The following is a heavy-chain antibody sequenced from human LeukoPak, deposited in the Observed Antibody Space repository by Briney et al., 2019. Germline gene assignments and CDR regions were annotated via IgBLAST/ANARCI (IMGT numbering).Heavy chain of an antibody. CDR2: IFHSGNI. J-gene: IGHJ5*02. CDR1: GGSFTDYY. CDR3: ARHPSSLIAAAGKRSFWFDP. Sequence: PSETLSLTCAVYGGSFTDYYWSWIRQPPGKGLEWIAEIFHSGNINYNPSLKSRVTISVDTSKNQFSLKLSSVTAADTAVYYCARHPSSLIAAAGKRSFWFDPWGQGTLVTVSS. D-gene: IGHD6-13*01. V-gene: IGHV4-34*12.